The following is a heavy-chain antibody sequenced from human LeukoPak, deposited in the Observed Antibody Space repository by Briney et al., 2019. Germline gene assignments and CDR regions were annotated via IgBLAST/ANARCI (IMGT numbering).Heavy chain of an antibody. CDR2: IWYDGSNK. J-gene: IGHJ3*02. CDR1: GFTFSSYG. V-gene: IGHV3-33*01. D-gene: IGHD4-17*01. Sequence: GGSLRLSCAASGFTFSSYGMHWVRQTPGKGLEWVAVIWYDGSNKYYADSVKGRFTISRDNSKNTLYLQMNSLRAEDTAVYYCARNQDYGVYNSVGAFDIWGQGTMVTVSS. CDR3: ARNQDYGVYNSVGAFDI.